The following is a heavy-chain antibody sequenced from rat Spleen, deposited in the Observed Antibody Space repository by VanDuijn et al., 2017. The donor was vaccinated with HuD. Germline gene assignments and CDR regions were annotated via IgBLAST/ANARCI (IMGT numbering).Heavy chain of an antibody. CDR3: ASGIHDF. CDR2: IWSGGST. V-gene: IGHV2-47*01. J-gene: IGHJ2*01. Sequence: QVQLKESGPGLVQPSQTLSLTCTVSGLSLTSNGVSWIRQPPGKGLEWMGAIWSGGSTDYNSALKSRLSISRDTSRDQVFLKMSSLQIEDTAMYFCASGIHDFWGQGVMVTVS. D-gene: IGHD1-4*01. CDR1: GLSLTSNG.